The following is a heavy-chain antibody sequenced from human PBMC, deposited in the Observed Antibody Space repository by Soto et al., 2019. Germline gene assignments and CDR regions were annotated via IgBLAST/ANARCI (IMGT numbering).Heavy chain of an antibody. V-gene: IGHV3-30*04. J-gene: IGHJ3*02. CDR2: ISYDGSNK. Sequence: GGSLRLSCAASGFSFSSHSIHWVRQAPGKGLEWVAIISYDGSNKYYADSEKGRFTVSRDNSKNTGYLQLNSLRTEDTAVYYCARVISGYYLYDAFDIWGQGTMVTVSS. D-gene: IGHD3-22*01. CDR3: ARVISGYYLYDAFDI. CDR1: GFSFSSHS.